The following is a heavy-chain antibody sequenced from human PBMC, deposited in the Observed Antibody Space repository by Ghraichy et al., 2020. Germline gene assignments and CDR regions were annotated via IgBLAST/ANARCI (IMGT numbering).Heavy chain of an antibody. D-gene: IGHD6-13*01. CDR3: ARAMTVGSGSSSHPDYFDY. CDR2: ISAYNGNT. CDR1: GYTFTSYG. J-gene: IGHJ4*02. V-gene: IGHV1-18*01. Sequence: ASVKVSCKASGYTFTSYGISWVRQAPGQGLEWMGWISAYNGNTNYAQKLQGRVTMTTDTSTSTAYMELRSLRSDDTAVYYCARAMTVGSGSSSHPDYFDYWGQGTLVTVSS.